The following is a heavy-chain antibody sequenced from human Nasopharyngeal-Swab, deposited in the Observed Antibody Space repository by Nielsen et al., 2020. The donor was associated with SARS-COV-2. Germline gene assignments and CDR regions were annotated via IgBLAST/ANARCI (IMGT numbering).Heavy chain of an antibody. J-gene: IGHJ6*02. CDR2: MNPNSGNT. Sequence: ASVKVSCKASGYTFTSYDINWVRQATGQGLEWMGWMNPNSGNTGYAQKFQGRVTMTRDTSISTAYMELSRLRSDDTAVYYCASLFVVPAAGPYYYYYYGMDVWGQGTTVTVSS. V-gene: IGHV1-8*01. CDR3: ASLFVVPAAGPYYYYYYGMDV. CDR1: GYTFTSYD. D-gene: IGHD2-2*01.